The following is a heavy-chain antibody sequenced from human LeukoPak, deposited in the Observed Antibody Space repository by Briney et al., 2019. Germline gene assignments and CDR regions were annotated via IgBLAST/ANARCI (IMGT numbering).Heavy chain of an antibody. J-gene: IGHJ4*02. D-gene: IGHD2-15*01. CDR2: IYYSGST. CDR1: GGSISSYY. CDR3: ARVDSTCSGGSCYSAYYFDY. V-gene: IGHV4-59*08. Sequence: PSETLSLTCTVSGGSISSYYWSWIRQPPGKGLEWIGTIYYSGSTYYNPSLKSRVTISIDTSKNQFSLKLSSVTAADTAVYYCARVDSTCSGGSCYSAYYFDYWGQGTLVTVSS.